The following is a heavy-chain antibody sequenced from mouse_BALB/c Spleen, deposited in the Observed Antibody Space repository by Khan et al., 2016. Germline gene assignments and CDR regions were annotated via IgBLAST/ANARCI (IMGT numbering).Heavy chain of an antibody. CDR1: GFNIKDTY. Sequence: VRLQQSGAELVKPGASVKLSCTASGFNIKDTYMHWVKQRPEQGLEWIGRIDPANGNPKYDPKFQGKATITADTSSNTAYLQLSSLTSEDTAVYYCARRERGFAYWGQGTLVTVSA. CDR2: IDPANGNP. CDR3: ARRERGFAY. V-gene: IGHV14-3*02. J-gene: IGHJ3*01.